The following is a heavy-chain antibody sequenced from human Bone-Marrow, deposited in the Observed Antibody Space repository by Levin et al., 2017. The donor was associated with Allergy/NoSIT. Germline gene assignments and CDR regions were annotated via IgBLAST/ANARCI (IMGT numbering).Heavy chain of an antibody. V-gene: IGHV3-11*01. CDR2: ISSSGSTI. CDR3: ARALQSAYYYDSSGYYLILGAFDI. Sequence: LSLTCAASGFTFSDYYMSWIRQAPGKGLEWVSYISSSGSTIYYADSVKGRFTISRDNAKNSLYLQMNSLRAEDTAVYYCARALQSAYYYDSSGYYLILGAFDIWGQGTMVTVSS. D-gene: IGHD3-22*01. J-gene: IGHJ3*02. CDR1: GFTFSDYY.